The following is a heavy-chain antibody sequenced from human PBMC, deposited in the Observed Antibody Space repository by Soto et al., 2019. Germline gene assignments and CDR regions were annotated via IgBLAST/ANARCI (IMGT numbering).Heavy chain of an antibody. J-gene: IGHJ5*02. V-gene: IGHV1-46*03. CDR3: ANGVRFGWFDP. Sequence: ASVKVSCEACGYTFTSYYMHWVRQAPGQGLEWMGIINPSGGSTSYAQKFQGRVTMTRDTSTSTVYMELSSLRSEDTAAYYCANGVRFGWFDPWGQGTLVTVSS. CDR1: GYTFTSYY. CDR2: INPSGGST. D-gene: IGHD3-3*01.